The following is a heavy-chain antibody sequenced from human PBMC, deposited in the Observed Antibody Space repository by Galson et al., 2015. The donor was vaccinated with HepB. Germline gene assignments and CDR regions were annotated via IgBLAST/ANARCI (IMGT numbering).Heavy chain of an antibody. CDR2: ISGSGGST. J-gene: IGHJ4*02. Sequence: SLRLSCAASGFTFSSYAMSWVRQAPGKGLEWVSAISGSGGSTYYADSVKGRFTISRDNSKNTLYLQMNSLRAEDTAVYYCASSWNYYDSSGYLNRWGQGTLVTVSS. CDR1: GFTFSSYA. D-gene: IGHD3-22*01. V-gene: IGHV3-23*01. CDR3: ASSWNYYDSSGYLNR.